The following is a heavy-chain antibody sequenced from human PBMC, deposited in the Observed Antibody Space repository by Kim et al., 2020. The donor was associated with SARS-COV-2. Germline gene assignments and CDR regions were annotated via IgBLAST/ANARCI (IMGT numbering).Heavy chain of an antibody. D-gene: IGHD3-9*01. CDR3: AREVTDYDILTGPPVGDFDY. J-gene: IGHJ4*02. V-gene: IGHV4-39*07. Sequence: RVTISVDTSKNQFSLKLSSVTAADTAVYYCAREVTDYDILTGPPVGDFDYWGQGTLVTVSS.